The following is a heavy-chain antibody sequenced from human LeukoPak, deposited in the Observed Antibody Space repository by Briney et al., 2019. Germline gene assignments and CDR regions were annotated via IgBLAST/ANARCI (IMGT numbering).Heavy chain of an antibody. CDR1: GFTFSNYS. CDR2: IRSSSTTI. Sequence: GGSLRLSCAASGFTFSNYSMNWVRQAPGKGLEWVSYIRSSSTTIYYADSVKGRFTISRDNAKNSLYLQMNSLRAEDTAVYYCARASLRGSSPRWGQGTLVTVSS. D-gene: IGHD6-6*01. J-gene: IGHJ4*02. CDR3: ARASLRGSSPR. V-gene: IGHV3-48*01.